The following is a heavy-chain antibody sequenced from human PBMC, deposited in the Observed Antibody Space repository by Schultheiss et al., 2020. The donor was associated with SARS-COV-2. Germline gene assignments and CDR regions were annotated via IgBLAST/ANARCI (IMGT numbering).Heavy chain of an antibody. CDR2: LSYSGIT. V-gene: IGHV4-61*01. CDR1: GGSVSSGSYY. D-gene: IGHD3-10*01. Sequence: GSLRLSCTVSGGSVSSGSYYWTWIRQSPGKGLEWIGSLSYSGITNYNPSLKSRVTTSVDTSKNQFSLKLSSVTAADTAVYYCARGRITMVQGVITGFDYWGQGTLVTVSS. J-gene: IGHJ4*02. CDR3: ARGRITMVQGVITGFDY.